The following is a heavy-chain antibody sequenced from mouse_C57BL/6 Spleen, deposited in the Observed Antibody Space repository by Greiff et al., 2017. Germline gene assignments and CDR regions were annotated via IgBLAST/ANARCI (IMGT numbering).Heavy chain of an antibody. CDR1: GFNIKDDY. D-gene: IGHD2-1*01. CDR3: TTIYYGNYGALDY. CDR2: IDPENGDT. V-gene: IGHV14-4*01. J-gene: IGHJ2*01. Sequence: VQLQQSGAELVRPGASVKLSCTASGFNIKDDYMHWVKQRPEQGLEWIGWIDPENGDTEYASKFQGKATITADTSSNAAYLQLSSLTSEDTAVYYCTTIYYGNYGALDYWGQGTTLTVSS.